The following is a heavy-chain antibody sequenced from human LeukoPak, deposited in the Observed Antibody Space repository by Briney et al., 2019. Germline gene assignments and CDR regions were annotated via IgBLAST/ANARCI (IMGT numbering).Heavy chain of an antibody. V-gene: IGHV3-33*01. CDR2: IWYDGSNK. Sequence: PGGSLRLSCAASGFTFGSYGMHWVRQAPGKGLEWVAVIWYDGSNKYYADSVKGRFTISRDNSKNTLYLQMNSLRAEDTAVYYCATVSFYDSSGYPDYWGQGTLVTVSS. J-gene: IGHJ4*02. CDR1: GFTFGSYG. D-gene: IGHD3-22*01. CDR3: ATVSFYDSSGYPDY.